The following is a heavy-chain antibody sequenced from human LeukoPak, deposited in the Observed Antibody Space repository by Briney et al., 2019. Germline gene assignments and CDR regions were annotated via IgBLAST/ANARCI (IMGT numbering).Heavy chain of an antibody. J-gene: IGHJ4*02. CDR2: ITRDGTTT. CDR1: GLTFSSYG. CDR3: AKMQGYFDY. Sequence: GGSLRLSCAASGLTFSSYGMSWVRQAPGKGLQWVSAITRDGTTTYYADSVKGRFTISRDNSKNMLYLQMSSLRAEDTAVYYCAKMQGYFDYWGQGTLVPVSS. V-gene: IGHV3-23*01.